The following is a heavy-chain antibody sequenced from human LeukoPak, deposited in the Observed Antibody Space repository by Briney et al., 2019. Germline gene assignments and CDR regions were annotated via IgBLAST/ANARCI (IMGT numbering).Heavy chain of an antibody. CDR1: GFTVSNNY. D-gene: IGHD2-21*01. CDR3: VRNSGELGD. Sequence: PGGSLRLSCAASGFTVSNNYMSWVRRAAGKGLEWVSLIYSGGGTYYADSVKGRFTISRDNSKNTLYLQMNSLRAEDTAVYYCVRNSGELGDWGQGTLVTVSS. CDR2: IYSGGGT. V-gene: IGHV3-53*01. J-gene: IGHJ4*02.